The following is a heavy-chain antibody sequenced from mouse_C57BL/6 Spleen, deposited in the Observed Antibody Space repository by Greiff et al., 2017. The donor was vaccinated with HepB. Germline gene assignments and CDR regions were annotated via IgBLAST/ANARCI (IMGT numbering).Heavy chain of an antibody. Sequence: EVQLVESGGGLVKPGGSLKLSCAASGFTFSSYAMSWVRQTPEKRLEWVATISDGGNYTYYPDNVKGRFTISRDNAKNNLYLQMSHLKSEDTAMYYCARDEDGYYTWFAYWGQGTLVTVSA. CDR1: GFTFSSYA. CDR3: ARDEDGYYTWFAY. J-gene: IGHJ3*01. CDR2: ISDGGNYT. D-gene: IGHD2-3*01. V-gene: IGHV5-4*01.